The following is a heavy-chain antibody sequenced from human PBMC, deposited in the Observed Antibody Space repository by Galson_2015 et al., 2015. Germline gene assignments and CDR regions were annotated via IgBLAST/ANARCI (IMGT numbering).Heavy chain of an antibody. CDR1: GGSLTSTLYY. CDR2: TYYSGAT. J-gene: IGHJ2*01. Sequence: LSLTCSVSGGSLTSTLYYWNWIRQPPGTGLEWIGYTYYSGATNHSPSLKSRVAISVDRSKNQFSLKLNSVTAADTAVYYCARGTLSGPHWYFDLWGRGTLVTVSS. CDR3: ARGTLSGPHWYFDL. V-gene: IGHV4-61*01. D-gene: IGHD2-21*01.